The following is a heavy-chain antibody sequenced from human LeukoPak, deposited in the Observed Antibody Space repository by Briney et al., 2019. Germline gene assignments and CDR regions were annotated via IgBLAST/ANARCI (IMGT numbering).Heavy chain of an antibody. V-gene: IGHV3-66*01. CDR3: ARGYSGPGGWFYAFDI. Sequence: GGSLRLSCAASAFTFTSYGLHWVRQAPGKGLEWVSVIYSGGSTSYANSVKGRFTISRDNSKNTLYLQMNSLRAEDTAVYYCARGYSGPGGWFYAFDIWGQGTMVTVSS. CDR2: IYSGGST. D-gene: IGHD5-12*01. CDR1: AFTFTSYG. J-gene: IGHJ3*02.